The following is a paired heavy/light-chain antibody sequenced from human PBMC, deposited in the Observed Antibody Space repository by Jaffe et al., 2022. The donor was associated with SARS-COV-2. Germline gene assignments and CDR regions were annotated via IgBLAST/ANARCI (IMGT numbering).Light chain of an antibody. CDR3: SSYTSSDTDVV. J-gene: IGLJ2*01. Sequence: QSALTQPASVSGSPGQSITISCTGTSSDVGGYNYVSWYQHHPGKAPKLMIYDVSNRPSGVSNRFSGSKSGNTASLTISGLQAEDEADYYCSSYTSSDTDVVFGGGTKLTVL. CDR2: DVS. V-gene: IGLV2-14*03. CDR1: SSDVGGYNY.
Heavy chain of an antibody. V-gene: IGHV3-23*04. D-gene: IGHD3-22*01. J-gene: IGHJ4*02. Sequence: EVQLVESGGGLVQPGGSLRLSCAASGFTFSNYAMSWVRQAPGKGLECVSAIVGSGDITYYADSVKGRFTISRDNSKNTLHLQMNSLRAEDTAVYYCAKATSYYYDSSGYYFDYWGQGTLVTVSS. CDR1: GFTFSNYA. CDR2: IVGSGDIT. CDR3: AKATSYYYDSSGYYFDY.